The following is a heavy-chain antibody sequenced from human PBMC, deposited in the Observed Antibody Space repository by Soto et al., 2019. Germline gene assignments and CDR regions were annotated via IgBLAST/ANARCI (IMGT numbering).Heavy chain of an antibody. CDR2: ISGSGGST. CDR3: AKDGGVVRYFDWSYYFDY. Sequence: GGSLRLSCAASGFTFSSYAMSWVRQAPGKGLEWVSAISGSGGSTYYADSVKGRFTISRDNSKNTLYLQMNSLRAEDTAVYYCAKDGGVVRYFDWSYYFDYWGQGTLVTVSS. V-gene: IGHV3-23*01. D-gene: IGHD3-9*01. CDR1: GFTFSSYA. J-gene: IGHJ4*02.